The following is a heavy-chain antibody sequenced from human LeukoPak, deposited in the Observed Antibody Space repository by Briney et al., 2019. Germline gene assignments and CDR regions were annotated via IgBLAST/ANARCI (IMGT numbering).Heavy chain of an antibody. J-gene: IGHJ3*02. V-gene: IGHV4-30-4*07. D-gene: IGHD3-22*01. CDR2: IYYSGST. CDR3: ARTAYYYDSSGYFHDAFDI. Sequence: PSETLSLTCAVSGGSISSGGYSWSWIRQPPGKGLEWTGYIYYSGSTNYNPSLKSRVTISVDTSKNQFSLKLSSVTAADTAVYYCARTAYYYDSSGYFHDAFDIWGQGTMVTVSS. CDR1: GGSISSGGYS.